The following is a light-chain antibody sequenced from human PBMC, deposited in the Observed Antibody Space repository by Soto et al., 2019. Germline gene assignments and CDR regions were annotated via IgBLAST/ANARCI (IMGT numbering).Light chain of an antibody. CDR3: GTWDSSVRAGV. CDR1: SSNIGNNY. Sequence: QSVLTQPRSGSAAPRQKVTISCSGGSSNIGNNYVSWYQQLPGTAPKLLIYDNNKRPSGIPDRFSGSKSGTSATLGITGLQTGDEADYYCGTWDSSVRAGVFGNGNKVTV. V-gene: IGLV1-51*01. CDR2: DNN. J-gene: IGLJ1*01.